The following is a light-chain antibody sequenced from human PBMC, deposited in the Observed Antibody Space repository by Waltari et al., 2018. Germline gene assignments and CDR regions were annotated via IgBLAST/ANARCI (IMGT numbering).Light chain of an antibody. V-gene: IGLV4-69*01. CDR1: SGYSSNV. CDR3: QTGGHGTWV. J-gene: IGLJ3*02. CDR2: VNSDGSH. Sequence: LVLTQTPSASASLGASVKLTCTLSSGYSSNVIAWLQHQPGKGPRYLMKVNSDGSHRKGDDLPIRFSASKSGSECQLTIASLQAEDEADYFCQTGGHGTWVFGGGTKLTVL.